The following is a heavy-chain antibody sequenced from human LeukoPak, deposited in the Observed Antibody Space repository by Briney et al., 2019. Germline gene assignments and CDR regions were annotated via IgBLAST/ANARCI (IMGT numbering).Heavy chain of an antibody. Sequence: ASVKVPCKTSGYTFTSYGISWVRQAPGQGLEWMGWISGCNGDTHYAQNLQDRVTMTTDTSTSTAYMDVRSLRSDDTAVYYCARAGADSAAYFYYAMDVWGQGTTVTVSS. D-gene: IGHD2-15*01. CDR1: GYTFTSYG. J-gene: IGHJ6*02. V-gene: IGHV1-18*01. CDR3: ARAGADSAAYFYYAMDV. CDR2: ISGCNGDT.